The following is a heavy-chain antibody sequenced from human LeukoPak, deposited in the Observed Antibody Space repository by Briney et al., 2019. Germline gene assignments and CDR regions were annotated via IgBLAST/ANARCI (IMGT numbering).Heavy chain of an antibody. Sequence: ASVKVSCKASGYTFTGYYMHWVRQPPGQGLEWMGWISTQSGNTNYAQKVQGRLTLTTDRSTNTAYMELRSLRSDDTAVYYCARGAYGDKWGQGTMVTVSS. CDR1: GYTFTGYY. D-gene: IGHD4-17*01. CDR3: ARGAYGDK. J-gene: IGHJ4*02. V-gene: IGHV1-18*04. CDR2: ISTQSGNT.